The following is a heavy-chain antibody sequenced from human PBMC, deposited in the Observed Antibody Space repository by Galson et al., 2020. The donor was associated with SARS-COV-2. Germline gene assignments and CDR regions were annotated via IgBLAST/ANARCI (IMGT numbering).Heavy chain of an antibody. Sequence: KIGESLKISCKGSGYSFTSYWIGWVRQMPGKGLEWMGIIYPGDSDTRYSPSFQGQVTISADKSISTAYLQWSSLKASDTAMYYCARHSWMYSSSWYYYYGMDVWGQGTTVTVSS. J-gene: IGHJ6*02. D-gene: IGHD6-13*01. CDR3: ARHSWMYSSSWYYYYGMDV. CDR2: IYPGDSDT. V-gene: IGHV5-51*01. CDR1: GYSFTSYW.